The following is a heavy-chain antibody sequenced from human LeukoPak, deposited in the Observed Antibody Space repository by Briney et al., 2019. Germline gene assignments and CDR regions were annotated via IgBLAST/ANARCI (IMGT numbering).Heavy chain of an antibody. D-gene: IGHD5/OR15-5a*01. CDR1: GFTFRDYD. Sequence: GGSLRLSCAASGFTFRDYDMHWVRQVPGRGLEWVSAIGIVDDTHYPDSVKGRFTISRENAKNSLYLQMNTLRDGDTAVYYCIRGGIRVSGIDAFDIWGQGTMVTVSS. CDR2: IGIVDDT. V-gene: IGHV3-13*01. J-gene: IGHJ3*02. CDR3: IRGGIRVSGIDAFDI.